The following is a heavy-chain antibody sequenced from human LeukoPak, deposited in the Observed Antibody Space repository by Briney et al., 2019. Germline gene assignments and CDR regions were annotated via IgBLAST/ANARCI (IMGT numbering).Heavy chain of an antibody. J-gene: IGHJ4*02. V-gene: IGHV3-7*01. CDR1: GFTFSNFW. CDR2: IKQDGGEK. CDR3: ASEDNTGSSAY. D-gene: IGHD3-22*01. Sequence: GGSPRLSCAASGFTFSNFWMSWVRQAPGKGLEWVANIKQDGGEKYYVDSVKGRFTISRDNAKNSLYLQMSSLRGDDTALYYCASEDNTGSSAYWGQGTLVTVSS.